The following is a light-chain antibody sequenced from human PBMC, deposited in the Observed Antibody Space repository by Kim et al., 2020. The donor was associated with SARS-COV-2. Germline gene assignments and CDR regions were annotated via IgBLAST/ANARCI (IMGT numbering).Light chain of an antibody. CDR2: GGN. CDR3: NSRDSSGNHYV. CDR1: RRRRYY. Sequence: AWGQKVRYKSQGDRRRRYYASWYQQNARQGPVLGIYGGNTRTSGFPDRFAGSSSGNTASLTITGAQAEDEADYYCNSRDSSGNHYVFGTGTKVTVL. V-gene: IGLV3-19*01. J-gene: IGLJ1*01.